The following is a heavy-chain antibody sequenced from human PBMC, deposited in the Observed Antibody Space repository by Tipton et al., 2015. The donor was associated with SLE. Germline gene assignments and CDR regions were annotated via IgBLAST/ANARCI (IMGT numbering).Heavy chain of an antibody. CDR3: ASGILTGNAAFDI. CDR2: VYYSGRT. J-gene: IGHJ3*02. CDR1: GDSITRSDCY. Sequence: TLSLTCTVSGDSITRSDCYWGWIRQPPGKGLEWIGNVYYSGRTYYNPSLRSRATISVDTSKNQFSLKLSSVTAADTAVYYCASGILTGNAAFDIWGPGTMVTVS. D-gene: IGHD3-9*01. V-gene: IGHV4-39*01.